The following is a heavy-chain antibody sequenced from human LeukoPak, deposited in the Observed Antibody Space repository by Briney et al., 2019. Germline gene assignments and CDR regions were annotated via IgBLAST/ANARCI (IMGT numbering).Heavy chain of an antibody. CDR3: ARGAGTYYGTYTFDL. D-gene: IGHD1-26*01. CDR2: IRSEENKI. CDR1: GFTFSDFG. V-gene: IGHV3-30*02. Sequence: PEGSLRLSCEASGFTFSDFGLHWVRQAPGKGLEWVAFIRSEENKIYYLHSVRGRFTISRDNSKNTLFLQMSSLRHEDTAVYYCARGAGTYYGTYTFDLWGQGTMVTVSS. J-gene: IGHJ3*01.